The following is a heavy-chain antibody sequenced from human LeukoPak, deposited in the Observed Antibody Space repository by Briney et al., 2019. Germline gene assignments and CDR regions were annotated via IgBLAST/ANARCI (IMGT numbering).Heavy chain of an antibody. Sequence: SETLSLTCTVSGGSISSGSYYWSWIRQPAGKGLEWIGRIYTSGSTNYNPSLKSRVTISVDTSKNQFSLKLSSVTGADTAVYYCARDRERDSSSWFNSPQDAWGKGTTVTVSS. V-gene: IGHV4-61*02. J-gene: IGHJ6*04. CDR3: ARDRERDSSSWFNSPQDA. CDR1: GGSISSGSYY. CDR2: IYTSGST. D-gene: IGHD6-13*01.